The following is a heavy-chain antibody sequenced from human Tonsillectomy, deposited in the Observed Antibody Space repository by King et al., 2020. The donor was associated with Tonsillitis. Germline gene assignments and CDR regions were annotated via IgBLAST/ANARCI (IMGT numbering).Heavy chain of an antibody. J-gene: IGHJ6*02. Sequence: DVQLVESGGGLVQPGRSLRLSCVASGFTFDDYAMHWVRQAPGKGLEWVSGISWNSGSKGYADSVKGRFTISRDNAKNSLYLQMNSLRPEDTALYYCAKEGAHDNSTSWYYYGLDVWGQGTTVTVPS. V-gene: IGHV3-9*01. CDR2: ISWNSGSK. CDR3: AKEGAHDNSTSWYYYGLDV. D-gene: IGHD4-23*01. CDR1: GFTFDDYA.